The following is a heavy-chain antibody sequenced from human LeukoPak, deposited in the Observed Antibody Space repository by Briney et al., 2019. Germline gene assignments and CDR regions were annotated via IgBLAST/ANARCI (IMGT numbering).Heavy chain of an antibody. J-gene: IGHJ6*03. CDR3: ARDWFDDYYMDV. CDR1: GFTFNDYA. D-gene: IGHD3-10*01. CDR2: ITASGGST. V-gene: IGHV3-23*01. Sequence: GGSLRLSCAASGFTFNDYAMAWVRHTPGKGLEWVSSITASGGSTYNADSVEGRFTISRDNAKNSLYLQMNSLRAEDTAVYYCARDWFDDYYMDVWGKGTTVTVSS.